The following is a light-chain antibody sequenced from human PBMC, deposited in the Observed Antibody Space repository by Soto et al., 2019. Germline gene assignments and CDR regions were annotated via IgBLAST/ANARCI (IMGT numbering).Light chain of an antibody. CDR1: QSISSW. Sequence: DIQMTQSPSPLSGSVGDRVTITCRASQSISSWLAWYQQKPGKAPKLLIYDASNLESGVPSRFSGSGSGTEFTLTISSLQPDDVATYYCQQYNSYPITLGQGTRLEIK. J-gene: IGKJ5*01. V-gene: IGKV1-5*01. CDR3: QQYNSYPIT. CDR2: DAS.